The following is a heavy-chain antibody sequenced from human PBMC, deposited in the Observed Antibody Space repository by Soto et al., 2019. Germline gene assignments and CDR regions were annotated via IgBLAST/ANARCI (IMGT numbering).Heavy chain of an antibody. J-gene: IGHJ5*02. CDR2: ISYIGTT. D-gene: IGHD3-3*01. Sequence: PSETLSLTCTVSGESLSTRRDWVWIRQPPGKGLEWIGTISYIGTTDYNPSLNRRAAISIDTSKNQFSLKVTSLTAADTAMYFCVPSSSKFLYLSPWFDPWGQGALVTVSS. CDR1: GESLSTRRD. V-gene: IGHV4-39*01. CDR3: VPSSSKFLYLSPWFDP.